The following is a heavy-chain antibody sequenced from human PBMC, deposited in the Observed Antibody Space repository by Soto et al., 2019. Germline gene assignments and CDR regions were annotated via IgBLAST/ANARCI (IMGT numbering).Heavy chain of an antibody. V-gene: IGHV1-69*06. CDR3: ARGEADSYVAETAFDY. CDR1: GGTFSSYA. J-gene: IGHJ4*02. Sequence: QVQLVQSGAEVKKPGSSVKVSCKASGGTFSSYAISWVRQAPGQGLEWMGGIIPIFGTANYAQKFQGRVTITADKSTSTAYMELSSLRSEDMAVYYRARGEADSYVAETAFDYWGQVTLVTVSS. CDR2: IIPIFGTA. D-gene: IGHD3-10*02.